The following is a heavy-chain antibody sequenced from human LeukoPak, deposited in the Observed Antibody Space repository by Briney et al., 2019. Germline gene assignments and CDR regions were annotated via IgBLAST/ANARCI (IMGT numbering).Heavy chain of an antibody. D-gene: IGHD2-2*01. Sequence: SETLSLTCTVSGGSISSYYWSWIRQPPGKGLEWIGYIYTSGSTNYNPSLKSRVTISVDTSKNQFSLKLSSVTAADTAVYYCARQRYSYQLLPPYYYYMDVWGKGTTVTVSS. CDR2: IYTSGST. J-gene: IGHJ6*03. V-gene: IGHV4-4*09. CDR1: GGSISSYY. CDR3: ARQRYSYQLLPPYYYYMDV.